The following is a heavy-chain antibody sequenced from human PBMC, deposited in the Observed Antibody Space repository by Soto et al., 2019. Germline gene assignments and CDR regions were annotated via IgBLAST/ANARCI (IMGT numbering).Heavy chain of an antibody. CDR1: GGSITSDYSC. CDR3: AKGPSGDKVHY. Sequence: TLSLTCTVSGGSITSDYSCLSWIRQPPGEGLEWIGHIFDSGTTYTNPSLRSQVAISLDTSKNHFSLTLSSVTAADTAVYYCAKGPSGDKVHYWGQGALVTVSS. D-gene: IGHD7-27*01. CDR2: IFDSGTT. J-gene: IGHJ4*02. V-gene: IGHV4-30-4*01.